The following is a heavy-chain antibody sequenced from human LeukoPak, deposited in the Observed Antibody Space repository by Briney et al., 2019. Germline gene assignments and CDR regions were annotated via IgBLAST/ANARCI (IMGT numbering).Heavy chain of an antibody. CDR3: ARFYRWAFDI. V-gene: IGHV3-7*01. J-gene: IGHJ3*02. D-gene: IGHD6-13*01. CDR1: GSTFSSYW. CDR2: IKQDGSEK. Sequence: GGSLRLSCAASGSTFSSYWMSWVRQAPGKGLEWVANIKQDGSEKYYVDSVKGRFTISRDNAKNSLYLQMNSLRAEDTAVYYCARFYRWAFDIWGQGTMVTVSS.